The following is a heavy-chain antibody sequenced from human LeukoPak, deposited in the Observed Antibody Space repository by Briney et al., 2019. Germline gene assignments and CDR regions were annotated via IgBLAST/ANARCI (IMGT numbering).Heavy chain of an antibody. CDR2: IHPSGST. CDR1: GDSISSYY. J-gene: IGHJ4*02. D-gene: IGHD6-19*01. V-gene: IGHV4-4*07. CDR3: ARDPGIAVAIDY. Sequence: SETLSLTCTVSGDSISSYYWSWVRQPAGKGLEWIGRIHPSGSTNYNPSLKSRVTLSVDTSKNQFSLKLSSVTAADTAVYYCARDPGIAVAIDYWGQGTLVTVSS.